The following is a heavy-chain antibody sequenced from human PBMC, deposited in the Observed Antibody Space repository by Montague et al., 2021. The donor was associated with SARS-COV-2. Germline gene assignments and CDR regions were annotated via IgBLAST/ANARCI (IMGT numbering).Heavy chain of an antibody. CDR3: PRHGKTRIAMIVVVIGYFDY. V-gene: IGHV4-39*01. CDR2: NNYSGST. Sequence: SETLSLTCTVSGGSISSSNYCWIWMRQRPGQGREGIGSNNYSGSTYYNPSLKSRVTISADTSKNHLSLRLSSVTAADTAVYYCPRHGKTRIAMIVVVIGYFDYWGQGTLVTVSS. D-gene: IGHD3-22*01. J-gene: IGHJ4*02. CDR1: GGSISSSNYC.